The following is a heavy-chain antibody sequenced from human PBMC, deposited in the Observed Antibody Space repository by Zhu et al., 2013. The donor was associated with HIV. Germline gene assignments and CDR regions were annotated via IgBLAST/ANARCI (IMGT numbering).Heavy chain of an antibody. CDR2: INPYTGDT. J-gene: IGHJ4*02. V-gene: IGHV1-2*02. D-gene: IGHD2-15*01. CDR3: ASWGGXSEELPWWVHVDY. Sequence: QVQLVQSGAEVKKPGASVKVSCKPFGYTFIDYYIHWVRQAPGQGLEWMGWINPYTGDTISAQKFEGRVTMTRDTSISTGFLELSSLTSDDTAVYYCASWGGXSEELPWWVHVDYWGQGTRVTVSS. CDR1: GYTFIDYY.